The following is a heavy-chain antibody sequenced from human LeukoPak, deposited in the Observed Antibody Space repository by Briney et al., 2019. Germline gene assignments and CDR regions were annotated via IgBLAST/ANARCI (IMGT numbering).Heavy chain of an antibody. J-gene: IGHJ4*02. CDR3: AKVVRGVITYFDY. V-gene: IGHV3-23*01. Sequence: GGSLRLSCAASRFTFSNFAMGWVRQAPGKGLEWVSTISGSAYSTYYADSVQGRFTISRDNSKNTLYLQMNSLRAEDTAVYYCAKVVRGVITYFDYWGQGTLVTVSS. D-gene: IGHD3-10*01. CDR1: RFTFSNFA. CDR2: ISGSAYST.